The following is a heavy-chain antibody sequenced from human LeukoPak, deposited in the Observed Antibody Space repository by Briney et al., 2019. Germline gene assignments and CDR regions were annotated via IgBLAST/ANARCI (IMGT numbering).Heavy chain of an antibody. CDR2: INPNSGGT. Sequence: ASVKVSCKASGYTFTGYYMHWVRQAPGQGLEWMGWINPNSGGTNYAQKFQGRVTMTRDTSISTAYMELSRLRSDDTAVYYCARDGKRGYSGYGAIDYWGQGTLVTVSS. CDR3: ARDGKRGYSGYGAIDY. J-gene: IGHJ4*02. CDR1: GYTFTGYY. D-gene: IGHD5-12*01. V-gene: IGHV1-2*02.